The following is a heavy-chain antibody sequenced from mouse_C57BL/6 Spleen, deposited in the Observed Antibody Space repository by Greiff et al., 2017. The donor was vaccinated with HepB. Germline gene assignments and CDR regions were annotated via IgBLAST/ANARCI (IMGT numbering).Heavy chain of an antibody. CDR3: VYYGSSSSFAY. J-gene: IGHJ3*01. CDR1: GYTFTSYW. CDR2: IDPSDSYT. Sequence: VQLQQPGAELVMPGASVKLSCKASGYTFTSYWMHWVKQRPGQGLEWIGEIDPSDSYTNYNQKFKGKSTLTVDKSSSTAYMQLSSLTAEDSAVYYCVYYGSSSSFAYWGQGTLVTVSA. D-gene: IGHD1-1*01. V-gene: IGHV1-69*01.